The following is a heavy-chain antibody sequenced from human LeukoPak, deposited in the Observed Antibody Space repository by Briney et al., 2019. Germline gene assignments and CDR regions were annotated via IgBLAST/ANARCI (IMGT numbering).Heavy chain of an antibody. CDR2: ISSSSSYI. CDR1: GFTFSSYS. D-gene: IGHD6-13*01. Sequence: PGGSLRLSCAASGFTFSSYSMNWVRQAPGKGLEWISSISSSSSYIYYADSVKGRFTISRDNAKNSLYLQMNSLRAEDTAVYYCARYSSSWYGKNYYYYMDVWGKGTTVTVSS. V-gene: IGHV3-21*01. J-gene: IGHJ6*03. CDR3: ARYSSSWYGKNYYYYMDV.